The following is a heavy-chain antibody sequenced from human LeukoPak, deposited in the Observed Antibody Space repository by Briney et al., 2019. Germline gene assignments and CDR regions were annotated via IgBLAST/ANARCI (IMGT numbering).Heavy chain of an antibody. Sequence: GGSLRLSCAASGFTFSSYSMNWVRQAPGKGLEWVSYISSSSGLIYYADSVKGRFTISRDNAKNSLYLQMNSLRAEDTAVYYCARDQNYYGSGSQNYYYYYYMDVWGKGTTVTVSS. J-gene: IGHJ6*03. CDR3: ARDQNYYGSGSQNYYYYYYMDV. CDR1: GFTFSSYS. D-gene: IGHD3-10*01. V-gene: IGHV3-48*01. CDR2: ISSSSGLI.